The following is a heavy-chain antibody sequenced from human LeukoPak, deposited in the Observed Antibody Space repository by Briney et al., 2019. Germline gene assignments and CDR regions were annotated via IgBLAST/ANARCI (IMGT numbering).Heavy chain of an antibody. CDR3: AKGRDSVAPGTRTPDY. Sequence: GGPLSPPCQPSDFPFTNYAMNWFRKPPGRGLEGFQFITTGGDVTFYADSVKGRFTISRDNSRNTLYLQMNSLRIEDTASYYCAKGRDSVAPGTRTPDYWGQGTLVTVSS. V-gene: IGHV3-23*01. CDR1: DFPFTNYA. CDR2: ITTGGDVT. D-gene: IGHD6-19*01. J-gene: IGHJ4*02.